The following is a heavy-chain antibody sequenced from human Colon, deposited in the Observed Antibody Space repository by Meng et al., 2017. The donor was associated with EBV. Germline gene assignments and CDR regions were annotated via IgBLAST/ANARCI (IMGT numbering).Heavy chain of an antibody. Sequence: LQLEDSGPGLLKPSATLSLTCSVSGYSITTNGYYWGWIRQSPGKGLEWIGSIFYSGNTYFNPSLKTRVTISVDTSKNQFSLKLSSVTAADTAIYYCARERGGVTRDFDSWGQGALVTVPS. D-gene: IGHD3-16*01. J-gene: IGHJ4*02. CDR1: GYSITTNGYY. CDR3: ARERGGVTRDFDS. V-gene: IGHV4-39*07. CDR2: IFYSGNT.